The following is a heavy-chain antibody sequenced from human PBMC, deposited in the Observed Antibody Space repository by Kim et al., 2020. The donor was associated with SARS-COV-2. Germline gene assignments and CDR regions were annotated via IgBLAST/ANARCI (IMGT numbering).Heavy chain of an antibody. CDR3: ARGGQQLPTYNWFDP. CDR1: GGSFSGYY. D-gene: IGHD6-13*01. Sequence: SETLSLTCAVYGGSFSGYYWSWIRQPPGKGLEWIGEINHSGSTNYNPSLKSRVTISVDTSKNQFSLKLSSVTAADTAVYYCARGGQQLPTYNWFDPWGQGTLVTVSS. J-gene: IGHJ5*02. V-gene: IGHV4-34*01. CDR2: INHSGST.